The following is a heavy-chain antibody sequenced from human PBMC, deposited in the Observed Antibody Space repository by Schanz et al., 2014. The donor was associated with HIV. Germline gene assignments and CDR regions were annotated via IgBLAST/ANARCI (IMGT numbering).Heavy chain of an antibody. J-gene: IGHJ6*02. D-gene: IGHD3-16*01. V-gene: IGHV4-31*03. CDR2: IYYSGST. Sequence: QVQLQESGPRLVKPSQTLSLTCTVSGGSISGGHYSWSWIRQHPERGREWIGYIYYSGSTFYNPSLKSRVTMSVDTSKSHFTRLVPSLPSSSSSLSSFPRVVPEDTFGGDYGLDVWGQGTAVTVSS. CDR3: FPRVVPEDTFGGDYGLDV. CDR1: GGSISGGHYS.